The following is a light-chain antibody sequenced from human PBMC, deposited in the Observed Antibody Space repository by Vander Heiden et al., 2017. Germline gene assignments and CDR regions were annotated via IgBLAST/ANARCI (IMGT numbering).Light chain of an antibody. CDR3: KHYRSYSGT. CDR2: KAS. CDR1: QSISSW. V-gene: IGKV1-5*03. Sequence: DIQMTQSPSTLSASAGDRVTIPCRASQSISSWLAWCQQRPGKAPKLLVYKASTLDSGVPSRFRGSGSGTEFTLTISSLQADDFATYYCKHYRSYSGTFGQGTKVDIK. J-gene: IGKJ1*01.